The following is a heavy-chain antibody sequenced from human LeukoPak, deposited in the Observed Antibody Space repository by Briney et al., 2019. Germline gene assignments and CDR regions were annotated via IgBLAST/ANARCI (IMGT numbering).Heavy chain of an antibody. V-gene: IGHV4-39*01. CDR3: ARDYCSSTSCYPYYYYYGMDV. Sequence: PSETLSLTCTVSGGSIRSSYYYWGWIRQPPGKGLEWIGSIYDSGSTYYNPSLKSRVTISVDTSKNQFSLKLNSVTAADTAVYYCARDYCSSTSCYPYYYYYGMDVWGQGTTVTVSS. CDR1: GGSIRSSYYY. CDR2: IYDSGST. J-gene: IGHJ6*02. D-gene: IGHD2-2*01.